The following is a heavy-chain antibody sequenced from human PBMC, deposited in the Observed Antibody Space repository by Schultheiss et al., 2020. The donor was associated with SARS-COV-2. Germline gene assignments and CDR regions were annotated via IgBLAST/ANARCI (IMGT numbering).Heavy chain of an antibody. CDR3: ARDYGSGNDY. D-gene: IGHD3-10*01. CDR1: GFTFSSYA. V-gene: IGHV3-30*07. J-gene: IGHJ4*02. CDR2: ISYDGSNK. Sequence: GESLKISCAASGFTFSSYAMHWVRQAPGKGLEWVAVISYDGSNKYYADSVKGRFTISRDNSKNTLYLQMNSLRAEDTAVYYCARDYGSGNDYWGQGTLVTVSS.